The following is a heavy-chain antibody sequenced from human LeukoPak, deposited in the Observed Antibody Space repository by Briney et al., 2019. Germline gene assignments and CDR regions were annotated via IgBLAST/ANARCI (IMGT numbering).Heavy chain of an antibody. V-gene: IGHV1-69*13. Sequence: SAKVSCKVSGYTLTELSMHWVRQAPGQGLEWMGGIIPIFGTANYAQKFQGRVTITADESTSTAYMELSSLRSEDTAVYYCAREGRMRDSYYYYGMDVWGQGTTVTVSS. J-gene: IGHJ6*02. CDR3: AREGRMRDSYYYYGMDV. CDR1: GYTLTELS. D-gene: IGHD5-24*01. CDR2: IIPIFGTA.